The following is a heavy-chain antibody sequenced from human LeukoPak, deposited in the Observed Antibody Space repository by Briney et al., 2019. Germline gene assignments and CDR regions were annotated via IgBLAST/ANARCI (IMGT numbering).Heavy chain of an antibody. Sequence: SETLSLTCTVSGVSVSSGSYYWSWIRQPPGKGLEWIGYIYYSGSTNYNPSLKSRVTISVDTSKNQFSLKLSSVTAADTAVYYCARGRLRYFDWLAQGGSYFDYWGQGTLVTVSS. CDR3: ARGRLRYFDWLAQGGSYFDY. V-gene: IGHV4-61*01. J-gene: IGHJ4*02. CDR2: IYYSGST. CDR1: GVSVSSGSYY. D-gene: IGHD3-9*01.